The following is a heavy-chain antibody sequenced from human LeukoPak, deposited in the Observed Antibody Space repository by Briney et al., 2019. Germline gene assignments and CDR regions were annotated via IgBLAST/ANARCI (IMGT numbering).Heavy chain of an antibody. J-gene: IGHJ1*01. CDR3: ARGGYCSSTSCRNPKKYFQH. Sequence: SETLSLTCTVSGGSISSYYWSWIRQPPGKGLEWIGYIYYSGSTNYNPSLKSRVTISVDTSKNQFSLKLSSVTAADTAVYYCARGGYCSSTSCRNPKKYFQHWGQGTLVTVSS. D-gene: IGHD2-2*01. CDR1: GGSISSYY. CDR2: IYYSGST. V-gene: IGHV4-59*12.